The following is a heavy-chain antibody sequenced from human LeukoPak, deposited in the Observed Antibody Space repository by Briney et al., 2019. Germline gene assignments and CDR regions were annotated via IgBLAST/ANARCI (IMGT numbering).Heavy chain of an antibody. J-gene: IGHJ4*02. Sequence: NPSETLSLTCAVYGGSFSGYYWSWIRQPPGKGLEWIGEINHSGSTNYNPSLKSRVTISVDTSKNQFSLKLSSVTAADTAVYYCARGFWSGSPFDCWGQGTLVTASS. CDR2: INHSGST. CDR3: ARGFWSGSPFDC. CDR1: GGSFSGYY. V-gene: IGHV4-34*01. D-gene: IGHD3-3*01.